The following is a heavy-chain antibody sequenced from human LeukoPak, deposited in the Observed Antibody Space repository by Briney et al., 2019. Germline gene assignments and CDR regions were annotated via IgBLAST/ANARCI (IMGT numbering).Heavy chain of an antibody. CDR2: IYTSGNT. CDR3: ARGPRYSSNSCWFDP. D-gene: IGHD6-19*01. CDR1: GGYISSYY. J-gene: IGHJ5*02. V-gene: IGHV4-4*07. Sequence: SETLSLTCTVSGGYISSYYWSWIRQPAGKGLEWIGHIYTSGNTNYNPSLKSRVTMSVDTCKIQFSLKLSSVTGAVTGVYYCARGPRYSSNSCWFDPWGKGTLVTVSS.